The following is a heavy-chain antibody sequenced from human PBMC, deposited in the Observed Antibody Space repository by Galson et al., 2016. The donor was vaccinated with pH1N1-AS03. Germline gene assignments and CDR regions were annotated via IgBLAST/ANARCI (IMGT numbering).Heavy chain of an antibody. Sequence: SLRLSCAGSGFTFDDYAMHWVRQAPGKGLEWVSGISWNSGTIGYTDSVKGRFTISRDNAKSSLYLQMNSLRAEDTALYYCAKSPGYCSAGSCSDQGYFDYWGQGTLVTVSS. V-gene: IGHV3-9*01. CDR3: AKSPGYCSAGSCSDQGYFDY. CDR1: GFTFDDYA. J-gene: IGHJ4*02. D-gene: IGHD2-15*01. CDR2: ISWNSGTI.